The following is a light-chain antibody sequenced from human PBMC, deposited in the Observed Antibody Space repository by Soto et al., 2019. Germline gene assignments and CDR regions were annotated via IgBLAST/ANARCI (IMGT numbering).Light chain of an antibody. CDR1: NIGSKN. V-gene: IGLV1-44*01. Sequence: ELTQPLSVSVALGQTARITCGGNNIGSKNVHWYQQLPGTAPKLLIYRNNQRPSGVPDRFSGSKSGTSASLAISGLQSEDESDYYCASWDDSLTGYVFGTGTKVTVL. CDR3: ASWDDSLTGYV. J-gene: IGLJ1*01. CDR2: RNN.